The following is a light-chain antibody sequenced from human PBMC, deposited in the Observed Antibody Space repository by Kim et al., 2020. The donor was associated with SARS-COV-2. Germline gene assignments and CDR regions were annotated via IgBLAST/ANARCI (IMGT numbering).Light chain of an antibody. J-gene: IGKJ1*01. V-gene: IGKV1-5*03. Sequence: DIQMTQSPSTLSASVGDRVTITCRASQSISSWLAWYQQKPGKAPKLLIYKASSLESGVPSRFSGSGSGTEFTLTISSLQPDDFATYYCQQYKSYGTFGQGTKVDIK. CDR1: QSISSW. CDR2: KAS. CDR3: QQYKSYGT.